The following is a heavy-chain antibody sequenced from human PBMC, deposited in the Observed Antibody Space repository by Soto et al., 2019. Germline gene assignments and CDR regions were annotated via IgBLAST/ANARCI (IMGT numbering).Heavy chain of an antibody. Sequence: EVQLVESGGGLVKPGGSLRLSCAASGFTFSSYSMNWVRQAPGKGLEWVSSISSSSSYIYYADSVKGRFTISRDNAKNSLYLQMNSLRAEDTAVYYCARGVYCGGDCPRQGAFDIWGQGTMVTVSS. D-gene: IGHD2-21*02. V-gene: IGHV3-21*01. CDR3: ARGVYCGGDCPRQGAFDI. J-gene: IGHJ3*02. CDR2: ISSSSSYI. CDR1: GFTFSSYS.